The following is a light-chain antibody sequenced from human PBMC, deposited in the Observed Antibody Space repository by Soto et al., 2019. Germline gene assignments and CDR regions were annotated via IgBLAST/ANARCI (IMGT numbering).Light chain of an antibody. V-gene: IGKV3-11*01. J-gene: IGKJ1*01. CDR2: DAS. CDR1: QSVSSY. Sequence: EIVLTQSPATLSLSPGERATLSCRASQSVSSYLAWYQQKPGQAPRLLISDASNRATGIPARFSGSGSGTDVTLTISSLEPEDFAVYYCQQRSNWPGTFGQGTKVEI. CDR3: QQRSNWPGT.